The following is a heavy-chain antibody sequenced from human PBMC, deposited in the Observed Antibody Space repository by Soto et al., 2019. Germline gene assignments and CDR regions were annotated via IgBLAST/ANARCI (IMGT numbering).Heavy chain of an antibody. CDR2: TYYKSKWYN. D-gene: IGHD1-1*01. CDR3: AREVDDGPNWLDP. CDR1: GDSVSSNSAA. Sequence: SQTLSLTCAISGDSVSSNSAAWNWIRQSPSRGLEWLGRTYYKSKWYNDYAVSVKSRTTVNPDTSKNQFSLHLNSVTPEDTAVYYCAREVDDGPNWLDPWGQGTLVNVSS. V-gene: IGHV6-1*01. J-gene: IGHJ5*02.